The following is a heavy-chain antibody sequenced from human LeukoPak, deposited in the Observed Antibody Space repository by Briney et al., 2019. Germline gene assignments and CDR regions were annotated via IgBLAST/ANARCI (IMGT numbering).Heavy chain of an antibody. CDR2: IYHSGST. J-gene: IGHJ5*02. Sequence: PSGTLSLTCAVSGGSISSSNWWSWVRQPPGKGLEWIGEIYHSGSTNYNPSLKSRVTISVDTSKNQFSLKLSSVTAADTAVYYCARVGFYCSSTSCYASWFDPWGQGTLVTVSS. V-gene: IGHV4-4*02. CDR3: ARVGFYCSSTSCYASWFDP. D-gene: IGHD2-2*01. CDR1: GGSISSSNW.